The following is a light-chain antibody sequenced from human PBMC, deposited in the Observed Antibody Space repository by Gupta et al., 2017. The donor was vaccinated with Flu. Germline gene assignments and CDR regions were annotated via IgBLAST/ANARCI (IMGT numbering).Light chain of an antibody. Sequence: EIVLTQSPGTLSLSPGERATLSCRASQSVSSSYLAWYQQKPGQAPRLLSYGASSRATGIPDRVSGSGAGTDFTRTRSRLEPEDFAGYYWQQHMGWFGQGTKVEIK. V-gene: IGKV3-20*01. J-gene: IGKJ1*01. CDR1: QSVSSSY. CDR3: QQHMGW. CDR2: GAS.